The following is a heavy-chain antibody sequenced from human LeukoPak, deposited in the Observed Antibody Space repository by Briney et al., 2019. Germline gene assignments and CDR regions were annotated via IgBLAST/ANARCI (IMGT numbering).Heavy chain of an antibody. CDR3: AANHYDSLDY. J-gene: IGHJ4*02. Sequence: PGGSLRLSCAASGFTFSSYGMHWVRQAPGKGLEWVAFIRYDGSNKYYADSVKGRFTISRDNSKNTLYLQMNSLRAEDTAVYYCAANHYDSLDYWGQGTLVTVSS. D-gene: IGHD3-22*01. V-gene: IGHV3-30*02. CDR1: GFTFSSYG. CDR2: IRYDGSNK.